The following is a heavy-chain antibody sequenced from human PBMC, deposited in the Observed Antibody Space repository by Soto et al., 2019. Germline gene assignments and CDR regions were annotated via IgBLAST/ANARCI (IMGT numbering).Heavy chain of an antibody. Sequence: QVQLQESGPGLVKPSGTLSLTCAVSGGSISSSNWWSWVRQPPGKGLEWIGEFYHSGNTNYNPSLKSRVTISVDKSKNQFSLKLSSVTAADTAVYYCSRANNQQQLVLWWFDPWGQGTLVTVSS. D-gene: IGHD6-13*01. CDR2: FYHSGNT. CDR3: SRANNQQQLVLWWFDP. J-gene: IGHJ5*02. V-gene: IGHV4-4*02. CDR1: GGSISSSNW.